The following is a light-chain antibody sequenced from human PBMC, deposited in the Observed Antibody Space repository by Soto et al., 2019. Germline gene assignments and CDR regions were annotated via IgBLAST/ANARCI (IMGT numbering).Light chain of an antibody. CDR1: KWGEGY. CDR2: QDT. V-gene: IGLV3-1*01. CDR3: QAWDRTAPVV. J-gene: IGLJ2*01. Sequence: SYELTQPPSVSVSPGQTATITCSGDKWGEGYVCWYQQNPGQSPVLVLYQDTKRPSGIPERFSGSNSGNTAALTISGTQAMDEADYYCQAWDRTAPVVFGGGTKVTVL.